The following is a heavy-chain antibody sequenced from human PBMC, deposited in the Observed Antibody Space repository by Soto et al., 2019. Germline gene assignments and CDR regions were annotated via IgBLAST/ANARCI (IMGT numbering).Heavy chain of an antibody. CDR3: THRLVGSGQGS. CDR1: GFSLTTGRVG. Sequence: QITLEETGPALVKPTQTLTLTCTFSGFSLTTGRVGVGWIRQPPGKALEWLAVIHWNDDNHYSPSLKSRLTITKDTSKTQVVLTLTNVDPVDTATYYCTHRLVGSGQGSWSQGTLVTVSS. V-gene: IGHV2-5*01. CDR2: IHWNDDN. D-gene: IGHD2-15*01. J-gene: IGHJ5*02.